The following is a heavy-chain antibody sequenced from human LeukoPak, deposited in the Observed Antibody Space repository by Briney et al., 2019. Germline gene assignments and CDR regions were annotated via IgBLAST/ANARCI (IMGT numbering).Heavy chain of an antibody. CDR3: ALSRGGYYDSRSPSWAFDI. D-gene: IGHD3-22*01. CDR2: IYKSGST. V-gene: IGHV4-59*01. J-gene: IGHJ3*02. CDR1: GGSISSYY. Sequence: SETLSLTCPVSGGSISSYYWSWIRQPPGKGLEWIGYIYKSGSTNYNPSLKSRVTMSGDTSKNQFSLKLSSVTAADTAVYYCALSRGGYYDSRSPSWAFDIWGQGTMVTVSS.